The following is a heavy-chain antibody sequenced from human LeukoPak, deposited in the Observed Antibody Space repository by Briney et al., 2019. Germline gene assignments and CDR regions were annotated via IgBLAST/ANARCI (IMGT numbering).Heavy chain of an antibody. CDR1: GFTFSSYTFSTYA. CDR3: AKGVEDSGIYYYYYMDV. J-gene: IGHJ6*03. CDR2: VSGSGVST. Sequence: GGSLRLSCAASGFTFSSYTFSTYAMSWVRQAPGKGLEWVSAVSGSGVSTYYADSVKGRFTISRDNSKNTLYLEMNGLRAEDTAVYYCAKGVEDSGIYYYYYMDVWGKGTTVTVSS. D-gene: IGHD2-15*01. V-gene: IGHV3-23*01.